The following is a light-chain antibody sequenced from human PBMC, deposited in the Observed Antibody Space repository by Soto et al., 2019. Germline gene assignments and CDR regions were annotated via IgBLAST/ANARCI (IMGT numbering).Light chain of an antibody. V-gene: IGKV3-20*01. CDR1: QSVSSNF. CDR2: GAS. Sequence: EIVLTQSPGTLSLSPGDRATLSCRASQSVSSNFLAWYQQKPGQAPRLLIYGASIRATCIPDRFSGSGSGTDLTLTIRRLEPEDFAMYFCHQYSSSPRTFGQGTKVEIK. CDR3: HQYSSSPRT. J-gene: IGKJ1*01.